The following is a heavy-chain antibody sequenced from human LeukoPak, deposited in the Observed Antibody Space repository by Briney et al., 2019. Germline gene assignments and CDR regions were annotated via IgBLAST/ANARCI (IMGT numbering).Heavy chain of an antibody. CDR1: GYTFTNFG. Sequence: ASVKVSCKASGYTFTNFGISWVRQAPGQGLEWMGWITPYNGNTNYAQTLQGRVTMTTDTSTSTAYMELRSLRSDDTAVYYCARDIKRSRARWENLGFDPWGQGTLVTVSS. V-gene: IGHV1-18*01. CDR2: ITPYNGNT. CDR3: ARDIKRSRARWENLGFDP. J-gene: IGHJ5*02. D-gene: IGHD1-26*01.